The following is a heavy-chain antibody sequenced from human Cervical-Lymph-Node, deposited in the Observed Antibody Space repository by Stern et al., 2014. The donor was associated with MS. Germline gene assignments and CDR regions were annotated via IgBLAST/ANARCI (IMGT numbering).Heavy chain of an antibody. CDR1: GFTFSSSS. CDR3: ARGRGGNYRYYFDF. J-gene: IGHJ4*02. Sequence: EVQLVESGGGLVKPGGPLRLPCAASGFTFSSSSMNWVRQAPGKGLEWVASISSGGRYIYYADSPKGRFTISRDNAQNTLYMHMNSLRAEDTAVYYCARGRGGNYRYYFDFWGQGTLVTVSS. V-gene: IGHV3-21*01. CDR2: ISSGGRYI. D-gene: IGHD4-23*01.